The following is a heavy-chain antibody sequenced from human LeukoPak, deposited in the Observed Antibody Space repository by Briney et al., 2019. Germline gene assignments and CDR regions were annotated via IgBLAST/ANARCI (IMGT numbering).Heavy chain of an antibody. CDR1: GFTFNTFW. V-gene: IGHV3-15*07. D-gene: IGHD4-17*01. CDR3: TRGDYGDHTDLDY. CDR2: IKSKTDGGTT. J-gene: IGHJ4*02. Sequence: PGGSLRLSCAASGFTFNTFWMSWVRQALGKGLEWVGRIKSKTDGGTTDYAAPVKGRFTISRDDSKNMLYLQMNSLKTEDTAVYYCTRGDYGDHTDLDYWGQGTLVTVSS.